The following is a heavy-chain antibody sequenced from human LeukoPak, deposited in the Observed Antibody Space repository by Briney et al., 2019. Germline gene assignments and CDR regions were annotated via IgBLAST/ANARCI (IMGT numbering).Heavy chain of an antibody. CDR2: IYYSGST. CDR3: ARHGLGYCSGGSCYSYYYYYMDV. D-gene: IGHD2-15*01. Sequence: PAETLSLTCTVSGGSISSYYCSWIRQPPGKGLEWIGYIYYSGSTNYSPSLKSRVTISVDTSKIQFSLKLSSVTAADTAVYYCARHGLGYCSGGSCYSYYYYYMDVWGKGTTVTISS. V-gene: IGHV4-59*01. CDR1: GGSISSYY. J-gene: IGHJ6*03.